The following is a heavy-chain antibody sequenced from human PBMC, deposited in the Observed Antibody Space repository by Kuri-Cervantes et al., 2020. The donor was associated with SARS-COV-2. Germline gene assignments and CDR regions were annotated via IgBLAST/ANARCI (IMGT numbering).Heavy chain of an antibody. CDR3: AKETGAAGSSWMSYFDN. J-gene: IGHJ4*02. Sequence: GESLKISCAASGFTLGNHGMHWVCQAPGKGLEWLAVISTDGTITHYADSVKGRFTISRDNSKSTLYLEMNSLRDEDTGVYYCAKETGAAGSSWMSYFDNWGLGTQVTVSS. D-gene: IGHD6-13*01. V-gene: IGHV3-30*18. CDR2: ISTDGTIT. CDR1: GFTLGNHG.